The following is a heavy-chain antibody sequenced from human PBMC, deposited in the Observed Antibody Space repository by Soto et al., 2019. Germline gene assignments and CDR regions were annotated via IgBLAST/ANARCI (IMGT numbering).Heavy chain of an antibody. V-gene: IGHV3-30*18. J-gene: IGHJ4*03. D-gene: IGHD6-13*01. Sequence: QVQLVESGGGVVQPGRSLRLSCAASGSTFRSYGIHWVRQAPGKGLQWVATISFDGSNTHYVDSVQGRFTISRDNSVNTVFLQMNGLRGDDTAVYYCGKDTPFYASRWFYVFGQWGQGTLGSVSS. CDR1: GSTFRSYG. CDR3: GKDTPFYASRWFYVFGQ. CDR2: ISFDGSNT.